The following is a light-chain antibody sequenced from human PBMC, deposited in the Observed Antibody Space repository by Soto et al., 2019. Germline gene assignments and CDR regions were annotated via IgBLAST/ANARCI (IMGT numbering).Light chain of an antibody. CDR3: QSYDSSLSGYV. CDR2: SNN. V-gene: IGLV1-40*01. Sequence: QSVLTQPPSVSEAPGQRVTISCTGSSSNIGAGYEAHWYQQVPGTAPKLLIYSNNNRPSGVPDRFSGSKSGTSASLAITGLQDEDEAEYYCQSYDSSLSGYVFGTGTKVTVL. CDR1: SSNIGAGYE. J-gene: IGLJ1*01.